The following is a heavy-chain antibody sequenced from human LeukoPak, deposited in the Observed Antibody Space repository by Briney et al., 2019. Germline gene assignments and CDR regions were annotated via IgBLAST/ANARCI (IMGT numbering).Heavy chain of an antibody. D-gene: IGHD3-10*01. V-gene: IGHV4-30-2*01. CDR3: ARTSGYYGSDPFDY. CDR2: INHSGST. Sequence: SSQTLSFTCAVSGGSISSGGYSWSWIRQPPGKGLEWIGYINHSGSTYDNPSLKRRVTISVDMSKNQFSLKLSSVTAADTAVYYCARTSGYYGSDPFDYWGQGTLVTVSS. CDR1: GGSISSGGYS. J-gene: IGHJ4*02.